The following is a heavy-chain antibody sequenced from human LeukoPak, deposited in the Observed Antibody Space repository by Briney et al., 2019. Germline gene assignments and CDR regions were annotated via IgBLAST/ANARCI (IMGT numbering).Heavy chain of an antibody. Sequence: SETLSLTCAVCGGSISSSNWWSWVRRPPGKGLEWIGEISLSGLTNYSPSLSGRVTMSLDKPKNQLSLNLSSVTAADTAVYYCSRENGAFSPFVFWGQGTLVTVPS. D-gene: IGHD2-8*01. V-gene: IGHV4-4*02. CDR1: GGSISSSNW. J-gene: IGHJ4*02. CDR2: ISLSGLT. CDR3: SRENGAFSPFVF.